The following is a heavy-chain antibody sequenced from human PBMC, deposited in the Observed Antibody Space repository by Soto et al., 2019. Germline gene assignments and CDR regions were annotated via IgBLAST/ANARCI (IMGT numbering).Heavy chain of an antibody. CDR1: GLTFNKHG. V-gene: IGHV3-30*18. J-gene: IGHJ3*01. D-gene: IGHD1-1*01. CDR3: AKGVEIITYVFDV. Sequence: GGSLRLSCAASGLTFNKHGINWVRQAPGKGLEWLAVISFDGRKQYYADSVKGRFTLSRDNSKNTVDLQMNGLSPEDTGLYYCAKGVEIITYVFDVWGQGTMVTVSS. CDR2: ISFDGRKQ.